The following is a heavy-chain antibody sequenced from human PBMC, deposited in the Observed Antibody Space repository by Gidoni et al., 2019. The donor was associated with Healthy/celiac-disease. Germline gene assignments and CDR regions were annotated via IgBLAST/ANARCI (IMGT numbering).Heavy chain of an antibody. V-gene: IGHV3-33*01. CDR1: GFTFSSYG. Sequence: QVQLVESGGGVVQPGRSLRLSCAASGFTFSSYGMHWVRQAPGKGLEWVAVIWYDGSNKYYADSVKGRFTISRDNSKNTLYLQMNSLRAEDTAVYYCARSLEWLANFDYWGQGTLVTVSS. CDR2: IWYDGSNK. D-gene: IGHD3-3*01. CDR3: ARSLEWLANFDY. J-gene: IGHJ4*02.